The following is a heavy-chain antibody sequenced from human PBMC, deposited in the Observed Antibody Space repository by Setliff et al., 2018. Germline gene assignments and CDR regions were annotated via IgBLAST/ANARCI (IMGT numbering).Heavy chain of an antibody. J-gene: IGHJ4*02. CDR3: LRLVRYCTKIVCQATSGDEV. D-gene: IGHD2-8*01. V-gene: IGHV1-3*01. Sequence: ASVKVSCKASGYSFSSNAFHWVRQAPGQTLEWMGWIHAGSSNTLYSQRFQDRITISRDTSATTVHMELSSLRSDDTAVYYCLRLVRYCTKIVCQATSGDEVWGLGTPVTVSS. CDR1: GYSFSSNA. CDR2: IHAGSSNT.